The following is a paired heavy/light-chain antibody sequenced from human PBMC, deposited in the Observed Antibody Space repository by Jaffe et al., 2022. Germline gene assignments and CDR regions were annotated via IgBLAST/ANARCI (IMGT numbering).Light chain of an antibody. CDR1: QSISNY. CDR2: VAS. V-gene: IGKV1-39*01. CDR3: QQSHSVPFT. Sequence: DIQMTQSPSSLSASVGDRVTITCRASQSISNYLNWYQQKPGKAPNLLIYVASNLQSGVPSRFSGSGSGTDFTLTINSLQPEDFATYFCQQSHSVPFTFGPGTRVDIK. J-gene: IGKJ3*01.
Heavy chain of an antibody. V-gene: IGHV3-30*18. Sequence: QVQLVESGGAVVQPGRSLRLSCAASGFTFSSHAMHWVRQAPGEGLEWVATISYDGSRQYYADSAKGRFTISRDNSKSTLYLQMNSLKGEDTAMYYCAKDLPRRTSPTVTTGGFDYWGQGALVTVSS. CDR2: ISYDGSRQ. D-gene: IGHD4-17*01. CDR3: AKDLPRRTSPTVTTGGFDY. J-gene: IGHJ4*02. CDR1: GFTFSSHA.